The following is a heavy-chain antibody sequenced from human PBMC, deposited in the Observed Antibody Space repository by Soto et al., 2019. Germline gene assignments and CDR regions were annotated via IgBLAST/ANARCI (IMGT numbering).Heavy chain of an antibody. V-gene: IGHV4-39*01. Sequence: WVRQTPGKGPEWIGSIYYAGNTYYNPSLQSRVTISVDASKNQFSLELQSVTAADSAVYYCASVPYYGSGGDGPYFFDYWGQGIPVTVSS. CDR2: IYYAGNT. D-gene: IGHD2-15*01. CDR3: ASVPYYGSGGDGPYFFDY. J-gene: IGHJ4*02.